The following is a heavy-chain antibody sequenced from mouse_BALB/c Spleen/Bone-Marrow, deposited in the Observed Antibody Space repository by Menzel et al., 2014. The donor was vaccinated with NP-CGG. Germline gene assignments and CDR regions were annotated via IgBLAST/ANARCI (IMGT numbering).Heavy chain of an antibody. V-gene: IGHV14-4*02. CDR3: NADPIT. J-gene: IGHJ2*01. Sequence: VQLQQSGAELVRSGASVKLSCTASGFNIKDYYMNWVKQRPEQGLEWIGWIDPENGDTKYAPKFQGKATMTADTSSNTAYLQLSSLTSEDTGVYYCNADPITWGQGTTLTVSS. CDR2: IDPENGDT. CDR1: GFNIKDYY.